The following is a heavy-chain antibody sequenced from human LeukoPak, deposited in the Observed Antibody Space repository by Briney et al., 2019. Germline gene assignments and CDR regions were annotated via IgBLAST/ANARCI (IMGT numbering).Heavy chain of an antibody. CDR3: ARDQASSSYGNYYYYYVDV. V-gene: IGHV1-46*01. CDR2: INPSGGSR. J-gene: IGHJ6*03. Sequence: ASVKVSCKASGYIFTSYYMHWVRQAPGQGLAWMRIINPSGGSRSYAQKFQGRVTMTRDSSTSTVYIEPSSMRSEDTAVYYCARDQASSSYGNYYYYYVDVGAKGTRVTVPS. CDR1: GYIFTSYY. D-gene: IGHD4-11*01.